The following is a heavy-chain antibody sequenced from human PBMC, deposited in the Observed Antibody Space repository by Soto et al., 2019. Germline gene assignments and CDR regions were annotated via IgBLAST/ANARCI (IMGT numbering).Heavy chain of an antibody. Sequence: QVQLVQSGAEVKKPGASVKVSCKASGYTFTSYDINWVRQATGQGLEWMGWKNPNSGNTAYAQKFQGRVNMTRNTSTGTAAMELSGLRSDDTAVYYCARRREAVAARPYYYYVMDVWGQGTTVTVSS. CDR3: ARRREAVAARPYYYYVMDV. D-gene: IGHD6-6*01. J-gene: IGHJ6*02. CDR2: KNPNSGNT. V-gene: IGHV1-8*01. CDR1: GYTFTSYD.